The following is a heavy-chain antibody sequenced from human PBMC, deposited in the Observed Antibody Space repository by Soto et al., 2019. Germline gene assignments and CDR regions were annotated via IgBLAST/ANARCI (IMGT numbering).Heavy chain of an antibody. CDR2: TYYRSKWYN. Sequence: QVQLQQSGPGLVKPSQTLSLTCAISGDSVSSNSAAWNWIRQSPSRGLELLGRTYYRSKWYNDSAVSVESRITINPETSQNQFSLQLNSVTPEDTGVYYCAKSWVRYYYYGMDVWGQGTTVTVSS. V-gene: IGHV6-1*01. J-gene: IGHJ6*02. CDR3: AKSWVRYYYYGMDV. CDR1: GDSVSSNSAA. D-gene: IGHD6-13*01.